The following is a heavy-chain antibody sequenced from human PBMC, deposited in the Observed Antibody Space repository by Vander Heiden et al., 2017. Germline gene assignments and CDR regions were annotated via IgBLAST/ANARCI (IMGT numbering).Heavy chain of an antibody. D-gene: IGHD3-22*01. J-gene: IGHJ4*02. CDR3: ARVALYYDSSGYPDY. CDR1: GGSFSGYY. Sequence: QVQLQQWGAGLLKPSETLSLTCAVDGGSFSGYYWSWIRSPPGKGLEWIGEINHSGSTNYNPSLKSRVTISVDTSKNQFSLKLSSVTAADTAVYYCARVALYYDSSGYPDYWGQGTLVTVSS. V-gene: IGHV4-34*01. CDR2: INHSGST.